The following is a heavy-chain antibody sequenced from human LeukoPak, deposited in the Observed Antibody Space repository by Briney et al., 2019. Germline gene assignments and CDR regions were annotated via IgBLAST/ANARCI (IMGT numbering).Heavy chain of an antibody. CDR3: ARVWQWRKAFDI. CDR1: GFTFSSYA. Sequence: PGGPLRLSCAASGFTFSSYAMSWVRQAPGKGLEWVSAISGSGGSTYYADSVKGRFTISRDNAKNSLYLQMNSLRAEDTAVYYCARVWQWRKAFDIWGQGTMVTVSS. V-gene: IGHV3-23*01. CDR2: ISGSGGST. D-gene: IGHD6-19*01. J-gene: IGHJ3*02.